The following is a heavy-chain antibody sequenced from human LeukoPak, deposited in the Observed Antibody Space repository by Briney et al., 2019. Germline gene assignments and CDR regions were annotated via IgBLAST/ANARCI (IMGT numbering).Heavy chain of an antibody. CDR2: ISSSGSTI. CDR1: GFTFSDYY. CDR3: ARVDYDILTGSRPFGY. J-gene: IGHJ4*02. Sequence: PGRSLRLSCAASGFTFSDYYMSWIRQAPGKGLEWASYISSSGSTIYYADSVKGRFTISRDNAKNSLYLQMNSLRAEDTAVYYCARVDYDILTGSRPFGYWGQGTLVTVSS. V-gene: IGHV3-11*01. D-gene: IGHD3-9*01.